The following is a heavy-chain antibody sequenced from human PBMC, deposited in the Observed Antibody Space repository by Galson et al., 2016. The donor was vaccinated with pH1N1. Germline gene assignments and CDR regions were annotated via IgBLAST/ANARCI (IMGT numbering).Heavy chain of an antibody. CDR3: AREDWSYADTYYNGLDV. V-gene: IGHV3-30-3*01. D-gene: IGHD3-16*01. Sequence: SLRLSCAASGFSFDTYAMHWVRQAPGKGLEWVAFISYNGHDQYYADPLKGRFFISRDNSKNTLYLQLNSLRTEDTAVFYCAREDWSYADTYYNGLDVWGQGTTVTVSS. J-gene: IGHJ6*02. CDR1: GFSFDTYA. CDR2: ISYNGHDQ.